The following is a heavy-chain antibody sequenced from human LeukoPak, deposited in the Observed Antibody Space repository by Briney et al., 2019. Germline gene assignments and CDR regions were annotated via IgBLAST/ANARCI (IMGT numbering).Heavy chain of an antibody. CDR2: IYYSGST. D-gene: IGHD2-15*01. V-gene: IGHV4-59*01. J-gene: IGHJ3*02. CDR3: AREDIVVVVAATWGAFHI. CDR1: GGSISSYY. Sequence: PSETLSLTCTVSGGSISSYYWSWIRQPPGKGLEWIWYIYYSGSTNYNPSLKSRVTISVDTSKNQFSLKLSSVTAADTAVYYCAREDIVVVVAATWGAFHIWGQGTMVTVSS.